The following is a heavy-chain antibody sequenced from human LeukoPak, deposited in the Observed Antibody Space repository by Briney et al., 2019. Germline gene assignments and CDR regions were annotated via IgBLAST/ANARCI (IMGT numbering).Heavy chain of an antibody. CDR1: GYTLTELS. J-gene: IGHJ4*02. CDR2: FAPEDGET. D-gene: IGHD3-22*01. CDR3: ATWGGNYYDSSGYNDY. V-gene: IGHV1-24*01. Sequence: ASVKVSCKVAGYTLTELSIHSVRQAPGKGLEWMGGFAPEDGETIYAQKFQGRVTMTEDTSTDTAYMELSSLRSEDTAVYYCATWGGNYYDSSGYNDYWGQGTLVTVSS.